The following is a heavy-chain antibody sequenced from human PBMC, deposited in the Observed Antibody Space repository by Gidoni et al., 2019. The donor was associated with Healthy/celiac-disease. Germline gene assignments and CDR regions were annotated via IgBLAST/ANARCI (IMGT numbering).Heavy chain of an antibody. CDR3: ATTSPGEVAGEVFDI. D-gene: IGHD6-19*01. CDR2: IDYSGST. Sequence: QVQLQESGPGLVKPSETLSLTCTVPGGSISSYYWSWFRQPPGKGLEWIGYIDYSGSTNYNPSLKSRVTISVDTSKNQFAMKMSSVTAADTAVYYCATTSPGEVAGEVFDIWGQGTMVTVSS. J-gene: IGHJ3*02. V-gene: IGHV4-59*01. CDR1: GGSISSYY.